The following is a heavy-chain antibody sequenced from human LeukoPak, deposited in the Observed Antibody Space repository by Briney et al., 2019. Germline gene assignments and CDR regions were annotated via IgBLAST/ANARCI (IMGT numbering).Heavy chain of an antibody. V-gene: IGHV1-18*01. D-gene: IGHD5-12*01. J-gene: IGHJ5*02. CDR3: ARDSGRSFQGFDP. Sequence: EASVKVSCKASGYTFTSYGSSWVRQAPGQGLEWMGWISAYNGNTNYAQKLQGRVTMTTHTSTSTGYMELRRLRSHDTAVYYCARDSGRSFQGFDPWGQGTLVTVSS. CDR2: ISAYNGNT. CDR1: GYTFTSYG.